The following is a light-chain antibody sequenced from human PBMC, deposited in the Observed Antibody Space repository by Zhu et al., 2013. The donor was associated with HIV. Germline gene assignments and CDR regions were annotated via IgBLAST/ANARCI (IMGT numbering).Light chain of an antibody. V-gene: IGKV1-39*01. J-gene: IGKJ1*01. CDR3: MQATQFPWT. CDR2: AAS. CDR1: HSINTY. Sequence: DIQMTQSPSSLSASVGDRVTITCRASHSINTYLNWYQQKPGKAPKLLIYAASSLQSGVPSRFSGSGSGTDFTLKISRVEAEDVGVYYCMQATQFPWTFGQGTKVEIK.